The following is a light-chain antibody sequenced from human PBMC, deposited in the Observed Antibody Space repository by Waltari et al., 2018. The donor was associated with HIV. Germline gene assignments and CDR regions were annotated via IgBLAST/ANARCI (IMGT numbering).Light chain of an antibody. CDR3: GTWDSSLSADVV. V-gene: IGLV1-51*01. J-gene: IGLJ2*01. Sequence: QSVLTQPPSVSAAPGQKVTYSCSGSSSNIGNNYVSWYQQLPGTAPKLLIYDNNKRPSGIPDRFSGSKSGTSATLGITGLQTGDEADYYCGTWDSSLSADVVFGGGTKLTVL. CDR2: DNN. CDR1: SSNIGNNY.